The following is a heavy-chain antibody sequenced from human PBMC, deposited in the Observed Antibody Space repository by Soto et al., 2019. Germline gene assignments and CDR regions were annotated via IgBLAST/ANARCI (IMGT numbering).Heavy chain of an antibody. CDR1: GFTFSSYG. J-gene: IGHJ5*02. CDR3: AIDNSENCTGGSCYGFDP. D-gene: IGHD2-15*01. V-gene: IGHV3-33*01. Sequence: QVQLLESGGGVVQPGRSLRLSCAASGFTFSSYGMHWVRQAPGKGLEWVAFIWYDGRNKDYADSVKGRFTISGANSNNTLYLQMNSLRAEHTAAYFCAIDNSENCTGGSCYGFDPWGQGTLVTVPS. CDR2: IWYDGRNK.